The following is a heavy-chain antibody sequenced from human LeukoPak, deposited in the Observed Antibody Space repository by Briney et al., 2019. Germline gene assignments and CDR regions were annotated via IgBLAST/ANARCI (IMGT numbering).Heavy chain of an antibody. D-gene: IGHD3-22*01. Sequence: SETPSLTCTVSGGSISSHYWSWIRQPPGKGLEWIGYIYYSGSTNYNPSLKSRVTISVDTSKNQFSLKLSSVTAADTAVYYCARARSYYYDSSGYYYYYYGMDVWGQGTTVTVSS. CDR2: IYYSGST. V-gene: IGHV4-59*11. J-gene: IGHJ6*02. CDR3: ARARSYYYDSSGYYYYYYGMDV. CDR1: GGSISSHY.